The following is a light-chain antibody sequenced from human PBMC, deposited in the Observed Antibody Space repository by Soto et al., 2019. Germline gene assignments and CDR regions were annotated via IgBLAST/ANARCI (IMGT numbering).Light chain of an antibody. CDR3: QQYHNSPRT. V-gene: IGKV3-20*01. CDR2: DTS. CDR1: QSVGGSS. J-gene: IGKJ1*01. Sequence: ETVLTQSPGTLSLSPGERATVSCRASQSVGGSSLAWYQQRPGQAPRLLIYDTSKRATGIPDRFSGSGSGTDITLTLSRLEPEDFAVYYCQQYHNSPRTFGQGTKVEI.